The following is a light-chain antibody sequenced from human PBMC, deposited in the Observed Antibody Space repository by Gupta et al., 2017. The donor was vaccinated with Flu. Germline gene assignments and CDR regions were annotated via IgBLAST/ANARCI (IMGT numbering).Light chain of an antibody. CDR3: QQYYSTLSWT. Sequence: DIVMTQSPDSLAVSLGERATINCKSSQSVLYSSNNKNYLAWYQQKPGQPPKLLIYWASTRESGVPDRFSGSGSGTDFTLTISILQAEDVAVYYCQQYYSTLSWTFGQGTKVEIK. CDR2: WAS. V-gene: IGKV4-1*01. CDR1: QSVLYSSNNKNY. J-gene: IGKJ1*01.